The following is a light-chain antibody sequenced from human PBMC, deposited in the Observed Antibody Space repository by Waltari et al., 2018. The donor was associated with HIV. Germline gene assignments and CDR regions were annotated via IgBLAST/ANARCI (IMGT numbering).Light chain of an antibody. CDR2: DAS. Sequence: DIQMTQSPSSLSASVGDRVTITCQASQAICNYLNWYQQKPGKAPKLLIYDASNLETGVPSRFSGSGSVTDFTFTISSLQPEDIATYYCQQYDILPYTFGQGTKLEIK. CDR3: QQYDILPYT. V-gene: IGKV1-33*01. CDR1: QAICNY. J-gene: IGKJ2*01.